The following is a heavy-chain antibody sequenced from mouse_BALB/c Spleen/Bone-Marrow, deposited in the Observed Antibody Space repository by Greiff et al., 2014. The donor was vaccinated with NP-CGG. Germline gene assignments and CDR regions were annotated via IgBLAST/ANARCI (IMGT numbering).Heavy chain of an antibody. CDR1: GFTFSSFG. Sequence: ESGGGLVQPGGSRKLSCAASGFTFSSFGMHWVRQAPEKGLEWVAYISNGSSTIYYADTVKGRFTISRDNPKNTPFLQMTSLRSEDTAMYYCARKGAMITHYYAMDYWGQGTSVTVSS. CDR2: ISNGSSTI. J-gene: IGHJ4*01. D-gene: IGHD2-4*01. CDR3: ARKGAMITHYYAMDY. V-gene: IGHV5-17*02.